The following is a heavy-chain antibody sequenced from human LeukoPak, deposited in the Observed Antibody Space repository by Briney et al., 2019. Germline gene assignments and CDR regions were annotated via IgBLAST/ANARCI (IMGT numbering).Heavy chain of an antibody. J-gene: IGHJ3*02. CDR1: GFTVSGNY. Sequence: GGSLRLSCAASGFTVSGNYMSWVRQAPGKGLEWVSVIYSGGSTYYADSVKGRFTISRGNSKNTLYLQMNSLRAEDTAVYYCARPIKDYGDYVGPFGIWGQGTMVTVSS. V-gene: IGHV3-66*04. CDR2: IYSGGST. CDR3: ARPIKDYGDYVGPFGI. D-gene: IGHD4-17*01.